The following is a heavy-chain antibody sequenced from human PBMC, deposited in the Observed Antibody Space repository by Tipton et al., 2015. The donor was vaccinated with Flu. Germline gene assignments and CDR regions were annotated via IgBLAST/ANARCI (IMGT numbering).Heavy chain of an antibody. CDR3: ARLGLPDY. Sequence: SLRLSCAASGFTFSTYEMNWVRLAPGKGLEWVSYISSSGTTISYADSVKGRFTISRDNAKKSLYLQMNSLRAEDTAVYYCARLGLPDYWGQGTLVTVSS. V-gene: IGHV3-48*03. D-gene: IGHD3-16*01. CDR2: ISSSGTTI. CDR1: GFTFSTYE. J-gene: IGHJ4*02.